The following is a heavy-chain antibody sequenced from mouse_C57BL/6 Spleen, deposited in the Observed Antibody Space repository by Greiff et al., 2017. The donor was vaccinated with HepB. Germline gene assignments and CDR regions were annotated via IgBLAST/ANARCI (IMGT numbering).Heavy chain of an antibody. CDR3: AREKTYGYDFDY. CDR2: IYPGSGST. D-gene: IGHD2-2*01. CDR1: GYTFTSYW. V-gene: IGHV1-55*01. J-gene: IGHJ2*01. Sequence: VQLQQPGAELVKPGASVKMSCKASGYTFTSYWITWVKQRPGQGLEWIGDIYPGSGSTNYNEKFKSKATLTVDTSSSPAYMQLSSLTSEDSAVYYCAREKTYGYDFDYWGQGTTLTGSS.